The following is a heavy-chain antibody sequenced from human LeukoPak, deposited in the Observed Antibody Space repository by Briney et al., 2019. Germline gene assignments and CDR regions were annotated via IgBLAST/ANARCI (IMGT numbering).Heavy chain of an antibody. CDR3: ARMYYYASGSQRALDY. Sequence: SVKVSCKASGGTFSSYAISWVRQAPGQGLEWMGRIIPILGIANYAQKFQGRVTITADKSTSTAYMELSSLKSEDTAVYYCARMYYYASGSQRALDYWGQGTLVTVSS. D-gene: IGHD3-10*01. V-gene: IGHV1-69*04. J-gene: IGHJ4*02. CDR2: IIPILGIA. CDR1: GGTFSSYA.